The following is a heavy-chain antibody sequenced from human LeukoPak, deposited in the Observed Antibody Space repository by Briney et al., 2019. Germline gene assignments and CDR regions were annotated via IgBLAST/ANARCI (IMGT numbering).Heavy chain of an antibody. CDR3: ARVGYYYDNSGYYGGGSYPY. D-gene: IGHD3-22*01. CDR2: ICISGSTT. Sequence: PGGSLRLSCAASGFTFSNYEMNWVCEAPGEGVERSSYICISGSTTYYADYVKRQFTISRDNSKNSLYLQMNSLRGEDTALYYCARVGYYYDNSGYYGGGSYPYWGQGTLLTVSS. CDR1: GFTFSNYE. V-gene: IGHV3-48*03. J-gene: IGHJ4*02.